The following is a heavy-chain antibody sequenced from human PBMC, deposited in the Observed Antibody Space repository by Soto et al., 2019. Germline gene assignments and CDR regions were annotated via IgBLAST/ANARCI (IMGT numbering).Heavy chain of an antibody. CDR2: IYYSGST. CDR1: GGSISSGDYY. V-gene: IGHV4-30-4*01. Sequence: SETLSLTCTVSGGSISSGDYYWSWIRQPPGKGLEWIGYIYYSGSTYYNPSLKSRVTISVDTSKNQFSLKLSSVTAADTAVYYCARDRVYDTALLWFDPWGQGTLVTVSS. CDR3: ARDRVYDTALLWFDP. D-gene: IGHD3-22*01. J-gene: IGHJ5*02.